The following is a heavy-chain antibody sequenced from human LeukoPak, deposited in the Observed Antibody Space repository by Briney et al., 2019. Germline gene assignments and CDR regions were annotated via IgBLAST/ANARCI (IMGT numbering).Heavy chain of an antibody. CDR2: IYTSGST. V-gene: IGHV4-4*07. Sequence: PSETLSLTCTVSGGSISSYYWSWIRQPAGKGLEWIGRIYTSGSTNYNPSLKSRVTMSVDTSKNQFSLKLSSVTAADTAVYYCARVPYDSSGYSLLFDYWGQGTLVTVSS. CDR1: GGSISSYY. CDR3: ARVPYDSSGYSLLFDY. D-gene: IGHD3-22*01. J-gene: IGHJ4*02.